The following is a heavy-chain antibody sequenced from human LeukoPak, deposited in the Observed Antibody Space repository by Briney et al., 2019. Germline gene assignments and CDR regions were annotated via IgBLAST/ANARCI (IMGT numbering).Heavy chain of an antibody. J-gene: IGHJ6*03. V-gene: IGHV3-48*01. CDR1: GFTFSSYS. CDR3: ARVVGADKLYYYYMDV. Sequence: GGSLRLSCAASGFTFSSYSMNWVRQAPGKGLEWVSYISSSSSTIYYADSVKGRFTISRDNAKNSLYLQMNSLRAEDTAVYYCARVVGADKLYYYYMDVWGKGTTVTVSS. D-gene: IGHD3-10*01. CDR2: ISSSSSTI.